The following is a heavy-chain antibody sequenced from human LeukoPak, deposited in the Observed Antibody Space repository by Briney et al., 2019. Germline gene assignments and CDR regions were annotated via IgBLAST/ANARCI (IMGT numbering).Heavy chain of an antibody. CDR3: AKDVRRCNGGCI. Sequence: GGSLRLSCAASGFTLSTYAMSWVRQAPGKGLEWVSGISNSGENTYYADSVKGRFTISRDNSKNTVSLQMNSLRAEDTAIYYCAKDVRRCNGGCIWGQGTLVTVSS. V-gene: IGHV3-23*01. D-gene: IGHD2-8*01. CDR2: ISNSGENT. J-gene: IGHJ4*02. CDR1: GFTLSTYA.